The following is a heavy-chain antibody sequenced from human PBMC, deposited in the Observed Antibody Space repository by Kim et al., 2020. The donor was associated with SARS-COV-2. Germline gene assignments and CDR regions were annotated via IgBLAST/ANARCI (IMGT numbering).Heavy chain of an antibody. V-gene: IGHV4-39*01. CDR3: ARLHRYSSGWDV. CDR1: GGSLSSCSYY. J-gene: IGHJ6*01. D-gene: IGHD6-19*01. CDR2: YYCIGNS. Sequence: SETLSLTCTVSGGSLSSCSYYWGWIPPPPGLGLEGLGTYYCIGNSYSNPSRKSRVTISLDTSKNQFSLKLGSAPAADTASYYCARLHRYSSGWDV.